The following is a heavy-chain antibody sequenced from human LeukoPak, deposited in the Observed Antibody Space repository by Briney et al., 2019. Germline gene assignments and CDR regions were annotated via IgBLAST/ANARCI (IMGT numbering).Heavy chain of an antibody. Sequence: SETLSLTCAVYGGSFSGYYWSWIRQPPGKGLEWIGEINHSGSTNYNPSLKSRITISVDTSKNQFSLKLSSVTAADTAVYYCARSGWYFVDYWGQGTLVTVSS. V-gene: IGHV4-34*01. J-gene: IGHJ4*02. CDR2: INHSGST. CDR3: ARSGWYFVDY. CDR1: GGSFSGYY. D-gene: IGHD6-19*01.